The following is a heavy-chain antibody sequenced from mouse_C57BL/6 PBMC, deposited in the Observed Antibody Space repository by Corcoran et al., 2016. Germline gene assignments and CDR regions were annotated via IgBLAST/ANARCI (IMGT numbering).Heavy chain of an antibody. CDR3: AKEEATMEPGAY. Sequence: QVQLQQPGAELVKPGASVKMSCKASGYTFTSYWVTWVKQRPGQGLEWIGDIYPGSGSTNYNEKVKSKAKLTVDTSSSTAYRQLTSLTSEDSAVYYCAKEEATMEPGAYWGQGTLVTVSA. CDR1: GYTFTSYW. D-gene: IGHD1-1*02. V-gene: IGHV1-55*01. CDR2: IYPGSGST. J-gene: IGHJ3*01.